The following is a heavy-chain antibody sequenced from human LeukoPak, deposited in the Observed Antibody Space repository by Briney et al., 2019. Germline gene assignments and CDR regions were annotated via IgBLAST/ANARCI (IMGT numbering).Heavy chain of an antibody. J-gene: IGHJ3*02. CDR3: ARGRPLKQATHAFDI. D-gene: IGHD6-13*01. Sequence: GASVKVSCKASGYTFTSYYMHWVRHAPGQGLEWMGIINLSGGSTSYAQKFQGRVTMTRDMSTSTVYMELSSLRSEDTAVYYCARGRPLKQATHAFDIWGQGTMVTVSS. CDR1: GYTFTSYY. CDR2: INLSGGST. V-gene: IGHV1-46*01.